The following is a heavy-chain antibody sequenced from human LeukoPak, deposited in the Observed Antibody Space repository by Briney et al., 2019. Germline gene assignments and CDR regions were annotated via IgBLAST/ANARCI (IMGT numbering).Heavy chain of an antibody. CDR3: AREAPDTATYYYYYMDV. Sequence: GGSLRLSCAASGFTFSSYAMSWVRQAPGKGLEWVSAISGSGGSTYYADSVKGRFTISRDNSKNTLYLQMNSLRAEDTAVYYCAREAPDTATYYYYYMDVWGKGTTVTVSS. D-gene: IGHD5-18*01. J-gene: IGHJ6*03. CDR2: ISGSGGST. V-gene: IGHV3-23*01. CDR1: GFTFSSYA.